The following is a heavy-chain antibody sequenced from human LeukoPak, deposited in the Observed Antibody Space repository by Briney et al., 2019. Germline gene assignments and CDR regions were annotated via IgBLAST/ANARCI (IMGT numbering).Heavy chain of an antibody. CDR3: AKDTGGNGAYFYAMDV. D-gene: IGHD4-23*01. Sequence: TGGSLRLSCVGSGFAFHNYAMHWVRRPPGEGLEWVSAINWNSDTKAYADSVKGRFTISRDRARNSLYLQMDSLRPEDTALYYCAKDTGGNGAYFYAMDVWGQGTSVTVSS. J-gene: IGHJ6*02. CDR1: GFAFHNYA. CDR2: INWNSDTK. V-gene: IGHV3-9*01.